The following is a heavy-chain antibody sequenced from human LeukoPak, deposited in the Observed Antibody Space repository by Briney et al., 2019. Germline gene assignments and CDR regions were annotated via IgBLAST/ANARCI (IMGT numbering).Heavy chain of an antibody. V-gene: IGHV4-39*07. J-gene: IGHJ4*02. CDR3: ARGTKRYRIAAAAHSFDY. D-gene: IGHD6-13*01. CDR2: IYYSGST. Sequence: PSETLSLTCTVSGGSISSSSYYWGWIRQPPGKGLEWIGSIYYSGSTYYNPSLKSRVTISVDTSKNQFSLKLSSVTAADTAVYYCARGTKRYRIAAAAHSFDYWGQGTLVTVSS. CDR1: GGSISSSSYY.